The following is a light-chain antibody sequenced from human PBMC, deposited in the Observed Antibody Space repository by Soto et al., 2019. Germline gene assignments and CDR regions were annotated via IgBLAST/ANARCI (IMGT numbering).Light chain of an antibody. J-gene: IGKJ5*01. CDR1: ESISTW. CDR2: DAS. CDR3: QQYYSFPIT. V-gene: IGKV1-5*01. Sequence: DIQMTQSPSTLSASVGDKVTITCRASESISTWLAWYQQKPGKAPKVLIYDASSLESGVPSRFSGSGSGTDFTLTISCLQSEDFATYYCQQYYSFPITFGQGTRLEI.